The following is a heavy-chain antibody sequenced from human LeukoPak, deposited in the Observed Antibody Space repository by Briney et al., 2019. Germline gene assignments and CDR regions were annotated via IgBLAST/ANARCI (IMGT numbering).Heavy chain of an antibody. J-gene: IGHJ4*02. Sequence: GGSLRLSCAASGFTFSRYGMHWVRQAPGKGLEWVAVISYDGNNKYHADSVKGRFTISRDNSKNTLYLQMNSLKTEDTAVYYCTTDQNHYYDSSGYSRTFDYWGQGTLVTVSS. CDR1: GFTFSRYG. CDR2: ISYDGNNK. D-gene: IGHD3-22*01. V-gene: IGHV3-30*03. CDR3: TTDQNHYYDSSGYSRTFDY.